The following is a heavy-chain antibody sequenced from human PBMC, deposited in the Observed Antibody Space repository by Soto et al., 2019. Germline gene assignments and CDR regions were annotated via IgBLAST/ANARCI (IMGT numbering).Heavy chain of an antibody. Sequence: EVQLLESAGGLVQPGGSLRLSCAASGFTFSSYAMSWVRQAPGKGLEWVSAISGSGGSTYYADSVKGRFTISRDNSNNTLYLQMNSLRAEDTAVYCCAKENGYYTSLDYWGQGTLVTVSS. D-gene: IGHD3-3*01. CDR1: GFTFSSYA. CDR3: AKENGYYTSLDY. J-gene: IGHJ4*02. CDR2: ISGSGGST. V-gene: IGHV3-23*01.